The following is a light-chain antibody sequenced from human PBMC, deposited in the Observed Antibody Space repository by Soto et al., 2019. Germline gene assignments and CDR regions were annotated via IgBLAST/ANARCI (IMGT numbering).Light chain of an antibody. CDR1: SSDVGGSNY. J-gene: IGLJ1*01. CDR2: EVS. Sequence: QSVLTQPASVSGSPGQSITLSCTGTSSDVGGSNYVSWYQQHPGKAPKLLIYEVSKRPAGISNRFSGSKSGNTASLTISGLQAEDEADYCCNSYTYSNTEVFGTGTKVTVL. V-gene: IGLV2-14*01. CDR3: NSYTYSNTEV.